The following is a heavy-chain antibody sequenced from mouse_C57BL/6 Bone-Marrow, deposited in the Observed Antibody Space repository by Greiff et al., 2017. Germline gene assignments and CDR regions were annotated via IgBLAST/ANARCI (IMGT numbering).Heavy chain of an antibody. V-gene: IGHV1-55*01. D-gene: IGHD3-3*01. Sequence: QVQLQQPGAELVKPGASVKMSCKASGYTFTSSWITWVKQRPGQGLAWIGDISPGRGSTTYNEKFKSKATLTVATSSSTAYMQLSSLTSEDSAVYYCARGGTRYWYFDVWGTGTTVTVSS. CDR3: ARGGTRYWYFDV. J-gene: IGHJ1*03. CDR2: ISPGRGST. CDR1: GYTFTSSW.